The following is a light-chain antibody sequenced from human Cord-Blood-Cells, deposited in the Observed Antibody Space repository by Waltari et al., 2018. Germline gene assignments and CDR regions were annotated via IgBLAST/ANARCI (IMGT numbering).Light chain of an antibody. J-gene: IGLJ2*01. CDR1: SSDVGGYNY. Sequence: QSALTQPRSVSGSSGQSVTISCTGTSSDVGGYNYFSWYQQHPGKAPKLMIYDVSKRPSGVPDRVSGSKSGNTASLTISGLQAEDEADYYCCSYAGSYTLVFGGGTKLTVL. CDR2: DVS. V-gene: IGLV2-11*01. CDR3: CSYAGSYTLV.